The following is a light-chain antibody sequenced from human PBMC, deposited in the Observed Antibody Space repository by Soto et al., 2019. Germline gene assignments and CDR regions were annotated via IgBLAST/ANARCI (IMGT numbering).Light chain of an antibody. CDR1: QSVGTN. J-gene: IGKJ5*01. V-gene: IGKV3-15*01. CDR2: DAS. Sequence: EIVMTQSPATLSVSPGERATLSCRASQSVGTNLAWYQQKPGQAPWLLIYDASSRATGIPARFSGSGSGTEFTLTISSLQSEDFAVYYCQQYNNRPPITFGQGTRLEIK. CDR3: QQYNNRPPIT.